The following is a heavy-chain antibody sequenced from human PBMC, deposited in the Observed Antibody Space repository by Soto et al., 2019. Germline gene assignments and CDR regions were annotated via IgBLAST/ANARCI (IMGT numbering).Heavy chain of an antibody. J-gene: IGHJ6*02. CDR1: GGTFSSYT. CDR3: ARLRDSDGMDV. D-gene: IGHD1-26*01. V-gene: IGHV1-69*02. CDR2: IIPILGIA. Sequence: QVQLVQSGAEVKKPGSSVKVSCKASGGTFSSYTISWVRQAPGQGLEWMGRIIPILGIANYAQKFQGRVTITADKPTSTAYMELSSLRAEDTAVYYCARLRDSDGMDVWGQGTTVTVSS.